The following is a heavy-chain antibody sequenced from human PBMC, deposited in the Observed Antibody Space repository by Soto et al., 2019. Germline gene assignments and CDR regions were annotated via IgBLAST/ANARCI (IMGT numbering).Heavy chain of an antibody. Sequence: ASVKVSCKVSGYTLTELSMHWVRQAPGKGLEGMGGFDPEDGETIYAQKFQGRVTMAEDTSTDTAYMELSSLRSEDTAVYYCATQNKNIVVVPAAIGRAFDIWGQGTMVTV. CDR1: GYTLTELS. V-gene: IGHV1-24*01. D-gene: IGHD2-2*02. CDR3: ATQNKNIVVVPAAIGRAFDI. CDR2: FDPEDGET. J-gene: IGHJ3*02.